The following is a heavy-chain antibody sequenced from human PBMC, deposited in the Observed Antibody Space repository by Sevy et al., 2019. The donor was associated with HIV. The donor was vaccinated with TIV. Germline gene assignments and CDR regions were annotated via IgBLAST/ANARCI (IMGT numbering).Heavy chain of an antibody. Sequence: GGSLRLSCAASGFTFSSYAMNWVRQAPGKGLQWVSAISGSGGSTNYADSVKGRFTISRDNSKNTFYLQMNSLRAEDTATYYCAKGSSSGWYVASGTFDIWGQGTMVTVSS. D-gene: IGHD6-19*01. CDR3: AKGSSSGWYVASGTFDI. J-gene: IGHJ3*02. V-gene: IGHV3-23*01. CDR2: ISGSGGST. CDR1: GFTFSSYA.